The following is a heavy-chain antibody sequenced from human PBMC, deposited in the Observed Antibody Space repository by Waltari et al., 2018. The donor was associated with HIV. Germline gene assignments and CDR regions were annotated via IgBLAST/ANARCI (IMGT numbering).Heavy chain of an antibody. J-gene: IGHJ4*02. D-gene: IGHD6-13*01. CDR1: GYRVTSYR. CDR3: ARRITYSSSWYFDY. CDR2: IYPGDSDT. V-gene: IGHV5-51*01. Sequence: EVPLLQSGPEVIKPGESLTSSCTGSGYRVTSYRIVGTRQSIGKGLEWMGIIYPGDSDTRYSPSFQGKVTISADKSISTAYLQWSSLKASDTAMYYCARRITYSSSWYFDYWGQGTLVTVSS.